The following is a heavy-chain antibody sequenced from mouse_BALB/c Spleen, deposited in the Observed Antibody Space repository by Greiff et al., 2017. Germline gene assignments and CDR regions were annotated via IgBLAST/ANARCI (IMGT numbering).Heavy chain of an antibody. Sequence: DVKLVESGGGLVKPGGSLKLSCAASGFTFSSYTMSWVRQTPEKRLEWVATISSGGSYTYYPDSVKGRFTISRDNAKNTLYLQMSSLKSEDTAMYYCTRDRDYDAMDYWGQGTSVTVSS. CDR1: GFTFSSYT. V-gene: IGHV5-6-4*01. J-gene: IGHJ4*01. CDR2: ISSGGSYT. CDR3: TRDRDYDAMDY.